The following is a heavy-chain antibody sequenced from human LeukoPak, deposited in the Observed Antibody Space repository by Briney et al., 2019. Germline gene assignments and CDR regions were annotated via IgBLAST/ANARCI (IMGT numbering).Heavy chain of an antibody. Sequence: GASVKVSCKASGYTFTGYYMHWVRQAPGQGLEWMGWINPNSGGTNYAQKFQGRVTMTRDTSIGTAYMELSRLRSDDTAVYYCARGYSSGWYPEHYYFDYWGQGTLVTVSS. CDR3: ARGYSSGWYPEHYYFDY. V-gene: IGHV1-2*02. J-gene: IGHJ4*02. CDR1: GYTFTGYY. D-gene: IGHD6-19*01. CDR2: INPNSGGT.